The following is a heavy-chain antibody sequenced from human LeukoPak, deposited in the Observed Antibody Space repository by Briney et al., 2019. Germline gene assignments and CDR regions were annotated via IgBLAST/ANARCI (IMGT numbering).Heavy chain of an antibody. J-gene: IGHJ4*02. CDR1: GYTFTGYY. Sequence: ASVKVSCKASGYTFTGYYMHWVRQAPGQGLEWMGWINPNSGGTNYAQKFQGRVTMTEDTSTDTAYMELSSLRSEDTAVYYCATLPTSGSVDYWGQGTLVTVSS. CDR2: INPNSGGT. CDR3: ATLPTSGSVDY. D-gene: IGHD1-26*01. V-gene: IGHV1-2*02.